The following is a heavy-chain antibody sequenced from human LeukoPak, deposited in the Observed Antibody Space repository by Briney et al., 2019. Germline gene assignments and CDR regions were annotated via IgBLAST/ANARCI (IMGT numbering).Heavy chain of an antibody. Sequence: ASVKVSCKASGYTFTSYGISLVRQAPGQGLEWMGWISAYNGNTNYAQKLQGRVTMTTDTSTSTAYMELRSLRSDDTAVYYCARGHYGDYPEPYNWFDPWGQGTLVTVSS. V-gene: IGHV1-18*01. CDR3: ARGHYGDYPEPYNWFDP. CDR2: ISAYNGNT. D-gene: IGHD4-17*01. J-gene: IGHJ5*02. CDR1: GYTFTSYG.